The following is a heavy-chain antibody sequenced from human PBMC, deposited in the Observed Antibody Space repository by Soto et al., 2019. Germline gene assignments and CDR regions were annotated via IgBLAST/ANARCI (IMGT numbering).Heavy chain of an antibody. CDR3: ARGGLAVAAAGWFDT. V-gene: IGHV4-59*01. CDR2: IYYSGST. CDR1: GGSISSYY. Sequence: SETLSLTCTVSGGSISSYYWSWIRQPPGKGLEWIGYIYYSGSTNYNPSLKSRVTISVDTSKNQFSLKLSSVTAADTAVYYCARGGLAVAAAGWFDTWGQGTLVTVSS. D-gene: IGHD6-19*01. J-gene: IGHJ5*02.